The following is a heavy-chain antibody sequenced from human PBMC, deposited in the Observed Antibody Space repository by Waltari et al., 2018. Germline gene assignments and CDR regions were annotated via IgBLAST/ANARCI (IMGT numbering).Heavy chain of an antibody. CDR3: VRWGNFKVLDY. CDR2: IWYDGSNK. Sequence: QVQLVASGGGVVQPGTSLRLSCAASGFTFSTHGMHRVRQAPGKGLEWVAVIWYDGSNKYYADSVTGRFTISRDNSKNTLFLQMTSLRAEDTAVYYCVRWGNFKVLDYWGQGTLVTVSS. V-gene: IGHV3-33*01. D-gene: IGHD3-16*01. J-gene: IGHJ4*02. CDR1: GFTFSTHG.